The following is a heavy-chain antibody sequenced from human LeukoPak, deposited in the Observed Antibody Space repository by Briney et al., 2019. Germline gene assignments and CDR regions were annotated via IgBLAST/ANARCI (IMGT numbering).Heavy chain of an antibody. CDR1: GGSISGYY. CDR2: VHYSGST. J-gene: IGHJ6*02. D-gene: IGHD2-8*02. Sequence: SETLSLTCTVSGGSISGYYWSRTRQPPGKGLECIGYVHYSGSTSYNPSLKSRVTISVDTSKNQFSLKLSSVTAADTAVYYCAREMVDCTDSSCPNRYYYGMDVWGHGTAVTVSS. CDR3: AREMVDCTDSSCPNRYYYGMDV. V-gene: IGHV4-59*01.